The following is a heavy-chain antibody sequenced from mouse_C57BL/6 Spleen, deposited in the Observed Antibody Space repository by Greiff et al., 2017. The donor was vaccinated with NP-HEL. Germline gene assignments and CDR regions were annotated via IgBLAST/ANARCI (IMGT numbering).Heavy chain of an antibody. J-gene: IGHJ3*01. CDR1: GYAFSSSW. Sequence: QVQLKQSGPELVKPGASVKISCKASGYAFSSSWMNWVKQRPGKGLEWIGRIYPGDGDTNYNGKFKGKATLTADKSSSTAYMQLSSLTSEDSAVYFCAKGRYYDYPWFAYWGQGTLVTVSA. CDR2: IYPGDGDT. V-gene: IGHV1-82*01. D-gene: IGHD2-4*01. CDR3: AKGRYYDYPWFAY.